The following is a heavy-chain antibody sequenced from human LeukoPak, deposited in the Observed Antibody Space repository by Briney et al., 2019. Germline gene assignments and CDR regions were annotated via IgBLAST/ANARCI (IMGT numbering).Heavy chain of an antibody. J-gene: IGHJ4*02. D-gene: IGHD3-10*01. CDR3: ARDTYYYGSGSYFFDY. V-gene: IGHV4-30-4*07. CDR1: GGSISSGGYS. Sequence: PSQTLSLTCAVSGGSISSGGYSWSWIRQPPGKGPEWIGYIYYSGSTHYNPSLRSRVTISVDTSKNQFSLKLSSVTAADTAVYYCARDTYYYGSGSYFFDYWGQGTLVTVSS. CDR2: IYYSGST.